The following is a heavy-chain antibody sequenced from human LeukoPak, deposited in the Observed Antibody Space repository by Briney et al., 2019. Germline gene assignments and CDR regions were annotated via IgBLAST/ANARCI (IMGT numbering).Heavy chain of an antibody. CDR3: ASDYDSPGYYELDY. CDR2: ISGSGGSR. V-gene: IGHV3-23*01. J-gene: IGHJ4*02. Sequence: PGGSLRLSCAASGFTFSSYAMSWVRQAPGKGLEWLPAISGSGGSRLYADSVKGRFIISRDNSKNTLYLQMNSLRAEDTAVYYCASDYDSPGYYELDYWGQGTLVTVSS. CDR1: GFTFSSYA. D-gene: IGHD3-22*01.